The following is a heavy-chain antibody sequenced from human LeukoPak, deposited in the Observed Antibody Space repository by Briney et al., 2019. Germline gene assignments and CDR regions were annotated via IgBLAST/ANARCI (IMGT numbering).Heavy chain of an antibody. J-gene: IGHJ3*02. V-gene: IGHV4-39*01. Sequence: SETLSLTCTVSAASISRGLFYWGWLRQPPGKGPEWIGSIYSTENTFYNPSLQSRVSISVDTSKNQFSLNLTSVTAADTAVYYCAKHDRTAVDAFDIWGQGTVVVVS. CDR3: AKHDRTAVDAFDI. CDR1: AASISRGLFY. CDR2: IYSTENT. D-gene: IGHD2-21*02.